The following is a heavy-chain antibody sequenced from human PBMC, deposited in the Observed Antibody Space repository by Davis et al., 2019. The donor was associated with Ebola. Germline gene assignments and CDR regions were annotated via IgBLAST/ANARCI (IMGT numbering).Heavy chain of an antibody. CDR1: GYRFTSYY. D-gene: IGHD3-22*01. CDR2: INPITGGT. CDR3: AREGGRYYDSSGYVFDI. V-gene: IGHV1-46*01. J-gene: IGHJ3*02. Sequence: ASVKVSCKASGYRFTSYYIRWVRQAPGKGLEWMGIINPITGGTSYAQNFQVRVNMTRDTSTSTVYMELSSLRSEDTAVYYCAREGGRYYDSSGYVFDIWGQGTMVKVSS.